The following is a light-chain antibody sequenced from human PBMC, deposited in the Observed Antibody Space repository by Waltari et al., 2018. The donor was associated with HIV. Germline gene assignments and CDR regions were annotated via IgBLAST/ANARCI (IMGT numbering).Light chain of an antibody. J-gene: IGLJ2*01. Sequence: QSALTQPASVSGSPGQSITISCTGTSSAAGGYNYVFCYKQHPGKAPKLMIYHFSNRPSGVSNRFSGSKSGNSASLAISGLRAEDEADYYCTAYTSSNTRVIFGGGTRLTVL. V-gene: IGLV2-14*03. CDR1: SSAAGGYNY. CDR2: HFS. CDR3: TAYTSSNTRVI.